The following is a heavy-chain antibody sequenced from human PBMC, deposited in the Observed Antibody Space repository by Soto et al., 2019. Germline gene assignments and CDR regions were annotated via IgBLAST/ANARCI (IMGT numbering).Heavy chain of an antibody. CDR2: LNCNSGGT. D-gene: IGHD3-10*01. J-gene: IGHJ6*02. Sequence: QVQLVQSGAEVKKPGASVKVSCKASGYTFTDYYMHWVRQAPGQGLAWMGWLNCNSGGTSYAQRFQGYITMTRDRFITTVYMALNRLKSDDTAVYYWARVHRRDHPYAMDVWGQGTTVSVSS. CDR1: GYTFTDYY. V-gene: IGHV1-2*04. CDR3: ARVHRRDHPYAMDV.